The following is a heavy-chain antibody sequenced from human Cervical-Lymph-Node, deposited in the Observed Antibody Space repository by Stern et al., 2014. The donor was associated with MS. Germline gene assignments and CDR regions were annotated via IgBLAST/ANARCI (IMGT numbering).Heavy chain of an antibody. CDR3: AREVAGHRLGMMDV. D-gene: IGHD6-19*01. J-gene: IGHJ6*02. Sequence: QVQLVESGAEVKKPAASVKVSCKASGYTFNSYCMNWVRQAPGQGLEWMGKSNPSGGSTSYAQKFQGRVTMTRDTSTSTVYMELSSLRSEDTAVYYCAREVAGHRLGMMDVWGQGTTVTVSS. V-gene: IGHV1-46*02. CDR2: SNPSGGST. CDR1: GYTFNSYC.